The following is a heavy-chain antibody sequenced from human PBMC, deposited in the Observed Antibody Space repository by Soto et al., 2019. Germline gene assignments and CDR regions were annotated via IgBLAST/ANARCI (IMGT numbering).Heavy chain of an antibody. CDR2: ISGSGGTT. CDR3: AKCVLAALIRGATDY. Sequence: EVQLLESGGGLVQSGGSLRLSCAASGLTFSSFAMNWVRQAPGKGLEWVSVISGSGGTTYYADSVKGRFTISRDNSKNTLYLQMNSLRAEDTAVYYCAKCVLAALIRGATDYWGHGTLVTVSS. D-gene: IGHD6-6*01. V-gene: IGHV3-23*01. J-gene: IGHJ4*01. CDR1: GLTFSSFA.